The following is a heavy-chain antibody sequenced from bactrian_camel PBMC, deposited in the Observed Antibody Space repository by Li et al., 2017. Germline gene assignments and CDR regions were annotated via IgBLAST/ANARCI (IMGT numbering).Heavy chain of an antibody. J-gene: IGHJ4*01. D-gene: IGHD2*01. V-gene: IGHV3S10*01. CDR2: IDSDEGT. CDR1: IYTLTTYC. Sequence: DVQLVESGGGSVQAGGSLRLSCAVSIYTLTTYCMSWFRQAPGKEREAVASIDSDEGTSYADSVKGRFTISKDNTKNTLYLQMNSLKPEDTAMYYCAADTTQRVGGGIPPWTLFRHQGQGTQVTVS.